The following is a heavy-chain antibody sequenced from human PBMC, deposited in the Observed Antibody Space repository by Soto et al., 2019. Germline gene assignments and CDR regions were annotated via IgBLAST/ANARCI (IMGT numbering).Heavy chain of an antibody. CDR1: GGTFSSYA. J-gene: IGHJ6*02. V-gene: IGHV1-69*01. D-gene: IGHD3-3*01. CDR2: IIPIFGTA. CDR3: ARAHTYYDFWSGYPGSKYDDMDV. Sequence: QVQLVQSGAEVKKPGSSVKVSCKASGGTFSSYAISWVRQAPGQGLEWMGGIIPIFGTANYAQKFQGRVTITADESTSTAYMELRSLRSEDTAVYYCARAHTYYDFWSGYPGSKYDDMDVWGQGTTVTVSS.